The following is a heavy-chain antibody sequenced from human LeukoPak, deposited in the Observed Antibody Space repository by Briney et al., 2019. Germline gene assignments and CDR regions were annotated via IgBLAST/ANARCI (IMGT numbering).Heavy chain of an antibody. CDR2: IKQDSSAT. V-gene: IGHV3-7*01. J-gene: IGHJ4*02. CDR3: ARANNFDY. D-gene: IGHD4/OR15-4a*01. Sequence: GGSLRLSCAASGFTFSSNYMSWVRQAPGKGLEWVANIKQDSSATAYVDSVKGRFTISRDNAKNSLYLQMNSLRAEDTAVYSCARANNFDYWGQGTLVTVSS. CDR1: GFTFSSNY.